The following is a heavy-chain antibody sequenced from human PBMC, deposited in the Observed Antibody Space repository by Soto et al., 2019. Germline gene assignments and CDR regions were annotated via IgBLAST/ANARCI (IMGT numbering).Heavy chain of an antibody. D-gene: IGHD5-18*01. CDR2: IYPDDSDT. J-gene: IGHJ6*02. V-gene: IGHV5-51*01. Sequence: GGSLRLSCAASGFTFSSYSLHWVRQAPGKGLEWMGIIYPDDSDTRYSPSFRGQVTISADKSISTAYLQWSSLKASDTAMYYCARHDTVNTAMGGMDVWGQGTTVTVSS. CDR3: ARHDTVNTAMGGMDV. CDR1: GFTFSSYS.